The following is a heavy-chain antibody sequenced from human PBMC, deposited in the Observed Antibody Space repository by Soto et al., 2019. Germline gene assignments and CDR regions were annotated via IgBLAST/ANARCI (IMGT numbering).Heavy chain of an antibody. Sequence: QVQLVQSGAEVKKPGASVKVSCKASGYTFTSYYMHWVRQAPGLVLEWMGIINPSGGRTSYAQKFQGRVTMTRDTSTSTVYMELSSLRSEDTAVYYCARERGTLEQLDEFPANWFDPWGQGTLVTVSS. CDR3: ARERGTLEQLDEFPANWFDP. CDR2: INPSGGRT. V-gene: IGHV1-46*03. J-gene: IGHJ5*02. D-gene: IGHD6-6*01. CDR1: GYTFTSYY.